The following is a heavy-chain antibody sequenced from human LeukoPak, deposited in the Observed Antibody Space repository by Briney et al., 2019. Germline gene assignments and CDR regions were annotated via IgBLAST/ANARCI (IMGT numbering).Heavy chain of an antibody. CDR2: IYYSGST. CDR1: GGSVSSGSYY. D-gene: IGHD3-9*01. CDR3: ASSRGGVLRYFDWLQYGMDV. V-gene: IGHV4-61*01. J-gene: IGHJ6*02. Sequence: SETLSLTCTVSGGSVSSGSYYWSWIRQPPGKGLEWIGYIYYSGSTNYNPSLKSRVTISVDTSKNQFSLKLSSVTAADTAVYYCASSRGGVLRYFDWLQYGMDVWGQGTTVTVSS.